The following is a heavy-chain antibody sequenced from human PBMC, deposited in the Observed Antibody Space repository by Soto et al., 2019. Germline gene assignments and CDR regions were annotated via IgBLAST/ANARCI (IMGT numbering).Heavy chain of an antibody. CDR3: TRDETLVKDHDAFDV. Sequence: PGGSLRLSCAATGFIFSSYSMNWVRQAPGKGLEWVSSISSDSRYIYSADSMKGRFTVSRNNAKNSLYLEMSSLRAEDTAVYYCTRDETLVKDHDAFDVWGQGTMVTVSS. V-gene: IGHV3-21*01. D-gene: IGHD3-16*02. J-gene: IGHJ3*01. CDR1: GFIFSSYS. CDR2: ISSDSRYI.